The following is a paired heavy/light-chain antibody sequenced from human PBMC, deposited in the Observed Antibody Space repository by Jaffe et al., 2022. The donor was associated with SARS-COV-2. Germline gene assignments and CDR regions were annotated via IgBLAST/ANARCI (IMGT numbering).Heavy chain of an antibody. CDR1: GFTFSNYG. CDR2: LSYDGSSY. CDR3: AKGRPSYHETPVYYYDFDY. V-gene: IGHV3-30*18. D-gene: IGHD3-22*01. Sequence: QVQLVESGGGVVQPGRSLRLSCAASGFTFSNYGMHWVRQAPDKGLEWVAVLSYDGSSYYYADSVKGRFTISRDNSKNTLYLQMNSLRVEDTAVYYCAKGRPSYHETPVYYYDFDYWGQGTLVTVSS. J-gene: IGHJ4*02.
Light chain of an antibody. Sequence: QAGLTQPPSVSKGLRQTATLTCTGDSNNVGDQGAAWLQQHQGHPPKLLSYRNNNRPSGISERFSASRSGNIASLTITGLQPEDEADYYCSVWDSRLSVWVFGGGTKLTVL. CDR2: RNN. CDR3: SVWDSRLSVWV. J-gene: IGLJ3*02. CDR1: SNNVGDQG. V-gene: IGLV10-54*04.